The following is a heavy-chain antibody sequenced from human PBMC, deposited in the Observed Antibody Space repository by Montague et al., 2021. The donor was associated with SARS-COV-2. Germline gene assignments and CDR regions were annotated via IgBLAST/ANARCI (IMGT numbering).Heavy chain of an antibody. J-gene: IGHJ4*02. D-gene: IGHD6-6*01. CDR2: IDPAGGAT. V-gene: IGHV3-23*01. CDR1: GFTFSKFG. Sequence: SLRLSCAASGFTFSKFGMNWVRQAPGKGLEWVSTIDPAGGATYYADPVRGRFAISRDNSKNILSLQMDSLTADDTAVYYCASSNFFAYWGQGTLITVSS. CDR3: ASSNFFAY.